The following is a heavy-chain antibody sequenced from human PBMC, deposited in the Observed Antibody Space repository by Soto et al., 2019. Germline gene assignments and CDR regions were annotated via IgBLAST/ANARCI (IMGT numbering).Heavy chain of an antibody. Sequence: PSETLSLTCTVSGGSINNGNSWSLVRQSPGRGLEWIGEIYYSGRTQYNPSLKSRISISVDNPKNQISLKLTSVTAADTARYYCAASYCSGGRCSAYAMDIWGQGTTVTVSS. CDR1: GGSINNGNS. V-gene: IGHV4-4*02. J-gene: IGHJ6*02. D-gene: IGHD2-15*01. CDR2: IYYSGRT. CDR3: AASYCSGGRCSAYAMDI.